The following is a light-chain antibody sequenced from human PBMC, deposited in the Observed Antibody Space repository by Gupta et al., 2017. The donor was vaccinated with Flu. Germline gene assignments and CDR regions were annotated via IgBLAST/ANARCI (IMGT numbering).Light chain of an antibody. V-gene: IGLV1-51*01. J-gene: IGLJ2*01. CDR3: GTRDSSRSAVV. Sequence: QSVLTQPPSVSAAPGQKVTISFSGSSSNIGNNYVSWYQQRTGTAPKLLIYDNNKRTSGIPDRFSGSKSGTAATLCITGLQTGDEADYYCGTRDSSRSAVVFGGGTKLTVL. CDR2: DNN. CDR1: SSNIGNNY.